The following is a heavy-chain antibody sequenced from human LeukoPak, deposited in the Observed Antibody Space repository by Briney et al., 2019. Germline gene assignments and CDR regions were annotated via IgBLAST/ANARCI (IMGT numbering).Heavy chain of an antibody. CDR1: GFSLSSSGVG. CDR2: IYWADDK. Sequence: SGPTLVKPTQTLTLTFTFSGFSLSSSGVGVGWNRQPPGKALEWLALIYWADDKRYSPSLKSRLTITKDTSKNQVVLTMTNMDPVDTATYYCAHISSSTSCCHFDYWGQGTLVTVSS. CDR3: AHISSSTSCCHFDY. V-gene: IGHV2-5*02. J-gene: IGHJ4*02. D-gene: IGHD2-2*01.